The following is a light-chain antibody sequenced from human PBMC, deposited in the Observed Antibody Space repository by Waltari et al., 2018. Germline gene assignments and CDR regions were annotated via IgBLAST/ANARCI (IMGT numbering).Light chain of an antibody. CDR3: QVWDSSSNAV. J-gene: IGLJ2*01. Sequence: SFDLPQPLSVSVAMGQTARLTCGGDNFGSSNVHWYQQKPGQAPILVIYRDNNRPSGIPERFSGSNSGNTATLSISRAQAGDEADYFCQVWDSSSNAVFGGGTKLTVL. CDR2: RDN. V-gene: IGLV3-9*01. CDR1: NFGSSN.